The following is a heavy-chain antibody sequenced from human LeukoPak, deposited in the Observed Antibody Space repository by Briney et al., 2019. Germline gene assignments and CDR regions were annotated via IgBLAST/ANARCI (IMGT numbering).Heavy chain of an antibody. J-gene: IGHJ4*02. Sequence: GGSLRLSCAASGFTFNSYAMSWVRQAPEKGLEWVATISGSGGGTYYADSVKGRFTISKDDSKNTLYLQMNSLRAEDTAVYYCAKDLGRYRNNYFDYWGQGTLVTVSS. D-gene: IGHD1-26*01. CDR3: AKDLGRYRNNYFDY. V-gene: IGHV3-23*01. CDR2: ISGSGGGT. CDR1: GFTFNSYA.